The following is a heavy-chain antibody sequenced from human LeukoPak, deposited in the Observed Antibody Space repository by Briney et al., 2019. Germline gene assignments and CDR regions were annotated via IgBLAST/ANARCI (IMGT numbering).Heavy chain of an antibody. J-gene: IGHJ4*02. D-gene: IGHD1-26*01. Sequence: GSSVKVSCKASGGTFSSYAISWVRPAPGQGLEWMGGIIPIFGTANYAQKFQGRVTITTDESTSTAYMELSSLRSEDTAVYYCAREIVGATPYFDYWGQGTLVTVSS. CDR1: GGTFSSYA. V-gene: IGHV1-69*05. CDR3: AREIVGATPYFDY. CDR2: IIPIFGTA.